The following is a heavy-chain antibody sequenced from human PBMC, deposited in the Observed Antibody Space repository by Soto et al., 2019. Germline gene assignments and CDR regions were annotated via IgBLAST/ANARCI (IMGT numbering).Heavy chain of an antibody. Sequence: QVQLVQSGAEVKKPGSSVKVSCKASGGTFSSYAISWVRQASGQGLEWMGGIIPIFGTANYAQKFQGRVTITADESTSTAYMELSSLRSEDTAVYYCARSREIRGSEQPDFYYYGMDVWGQGTTVTVSS. J-gene: IGHJ6*02. CDR3: ARSREIRGSEQPDFYYYGMDV. V-gene: IGHV1-69*01. D-gene: IGHD1-26*01. CDR1: GGTFSSYA. CDR2: IIPIFGTA.